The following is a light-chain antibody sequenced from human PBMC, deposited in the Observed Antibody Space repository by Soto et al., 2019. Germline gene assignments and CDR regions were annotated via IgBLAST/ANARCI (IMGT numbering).Light chain of an antibody. Sequence: DIPMTQSPSSLSASVGDRVTITCRASQSISSYLNWYQQKPGKAPKLLIYAASSLQSGVPSRFSGSGSGTDFTLTISSLQPEDFATYYCQQSYSTLWTFGQGTRWKSN. CDR3: QQSYSTLWT. V-gene: IGKV1-39*01. CDR1: QSISSY. J-gene: IGKJ1*01. CDR2: AAS.